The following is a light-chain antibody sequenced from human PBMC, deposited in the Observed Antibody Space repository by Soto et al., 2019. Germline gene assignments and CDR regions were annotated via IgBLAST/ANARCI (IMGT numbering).Light chain of an antibody. V-gene: IGKV3-20*01. CDR3: QQYGSSAPIT. CDR2: GAS. CDR1: QSLGGN. J-gene: IGKJ5*01. Sequence: EIVLTQSPCTLSLSPGDTAILSCRASQSLGGNLAWYQQKPGQAPRLLIYGASIRATGIPDRFSGSGSETDFTLTISRLEPEDFALYYCQQYGSSAPITFGQGTRLEIK.